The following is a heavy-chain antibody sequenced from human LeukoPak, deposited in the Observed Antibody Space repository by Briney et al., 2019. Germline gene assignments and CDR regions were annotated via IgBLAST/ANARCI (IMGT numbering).Heavy chain of an antibody. J-gene: IGHJ2*01. Sequence: GSPLPSCAASGVTFSSYAMSWVRQAPGKGLEWVRTISDIGGSTSYADSGKGRFTMSRDNSKNKLCLQMSSLSAEDTAVYYCAKHWRYSFIYFDLWGR. V-gene: IGHV3-23*01. D-gene: IGHD1-1*01. CDR1: GVTFSSYA. CDR2: ISDIGGST. CDR3: AKHWRYSFIYFDL.